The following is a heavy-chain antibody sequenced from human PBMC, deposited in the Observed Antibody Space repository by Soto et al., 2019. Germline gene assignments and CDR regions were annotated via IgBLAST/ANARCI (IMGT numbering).Heavy chain of an antibody. D-gene: IGHD3-22*01. Sequence: SETLSLTCTVSGGSISSYYWSWIRQPPGKGLEWIGYIYYSGSTNHNPSLKSRLTISIDTSKSQISLKLTSMTTADTAVYYCASSGIVGREVNTWFDPWGQGTLVTVSS. CDR1: GGSISSYY. CDR2: IYYSGST. V-gene: IGHV4-59*01. J-gene: IGHJ5*02. CDR3: ASSGIVGREVNTWFDP.